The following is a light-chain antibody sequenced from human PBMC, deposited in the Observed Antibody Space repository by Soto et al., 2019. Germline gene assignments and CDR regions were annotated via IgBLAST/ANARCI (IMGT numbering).Light chain of an antibody. V-gene: IGLV2-8*01. CDR2: EVS. CDR1: SSDVGGYGY. Sequence: SALTQPPSASGSPGQSVTISCTGTSSDVGGYGYVSWYQQHPGKAPKLMIYEVSKRPSGVPDRFSGSKSGNTASLTVSGLQAEDEADYYCSSYAGSNNYVFGTGTKSPS. CDR3: SSYAGSNNYV. J-gene: IGLJ1*01.